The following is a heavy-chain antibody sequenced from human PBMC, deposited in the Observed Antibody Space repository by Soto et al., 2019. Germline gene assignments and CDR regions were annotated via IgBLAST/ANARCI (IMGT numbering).Heavy chain of an antibody. CDR1: GGSISSYY. CDR3: ARQGFGPLHGLVDV. Sequence: QVQLQESGPGLVKPSETMSLSCTVSGGSISSYYWSWFRQSPGKRMEWIGYVHHSWGSSYNPSLQSRVAISLDTSKSQFSLKVTSVNATDTAVYSCARQGFGPLHGLVDVWGQGTTVTVSS. V-gene: IGHV4-59*08. CDR2: VHHSWGS. D-gene: IGHD3-10*01. J-gene: IGHJ6*02.